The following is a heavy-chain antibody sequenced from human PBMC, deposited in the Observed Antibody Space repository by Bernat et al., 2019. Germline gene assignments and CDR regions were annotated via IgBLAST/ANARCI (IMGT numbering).Heavy chain of an antibody. CDR1: GFTFSSYA. Sequence: EVQLVESGGGLVKPGGSLRLSCAASGFTFSSYAMSWVRQAPGKGLEWVSAISGSGGSTYYADSVTGRFTISRDNSKNTLYLQMNSLRAEDTAVYYCAKGRRYCSGGSCLPYFDYWGQGTLVTVSS. V-gene: IGHV3-23*04. CDR3: AKGRRYCSGGSCLPYFDY. J-gene: IGHJ4*02. D-gene: IGHD2-15*01. CDR2: ISGSGGST.